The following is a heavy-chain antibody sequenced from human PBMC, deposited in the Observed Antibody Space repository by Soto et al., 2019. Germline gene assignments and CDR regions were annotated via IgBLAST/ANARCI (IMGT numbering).Heavy chain of an antibody. D-gene: IGHD6-13*01. CDR3: ARAAMGGSSWPFDY. Sequence: QVQLQESGPGLVKPSGTLSLTCAVSGGSISSSNWWSWVRQPPGKGLEWIGEIYHSGSTNYNPSLKRRVNRSVDKSENPFSLKLSSVTAADTAVYYCARAAMGGSSWPFDYWGQGTLVTVSS. J-gene: IGHJ4*02. CDR2: IYHSGST. V-gene: IGHV4-4*02. CDR1: GGSISSSNW.